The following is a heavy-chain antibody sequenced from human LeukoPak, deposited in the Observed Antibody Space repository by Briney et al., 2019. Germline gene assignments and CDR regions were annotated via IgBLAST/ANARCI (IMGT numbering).Heavy chain of an antibody. J-gene: IGHJ4*02. CDR1: GFTFSSYE. V-gene: IGHV3-48*03. D-gene: IGHD5-12*01. CDR2: IGSSGTTI. CDR3: AKVATEGYYFDY. Sequence: QPGGSLRLSCAASGFTFSSYEMNWVRQAPGKGLEGVSYIGSSGTTIYYADSVKGRFTISRDNAKSSLYLQMNSLRAEDTAVYYCAKVATEGYYFDYWGQGTLVTVSS.